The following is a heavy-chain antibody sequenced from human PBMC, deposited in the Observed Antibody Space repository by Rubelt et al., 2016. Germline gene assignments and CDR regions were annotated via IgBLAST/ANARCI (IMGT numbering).Heavy chain of an antibody. Sequence: EVQLVESGGDLVQPGGSLRLSCAASGFTFYSFGMNWVRQAPGKGPEWVSYISSNSFTIYYADSVKGRFTISRENAKNSLYLQMNNLRAKDTAVYYCARALYDSSGYYDYWGQGILVTVSS. D-gene: IGHD3-22*01. CDR3: ARALYDSSGYYDY. J-gene: IGHJ4*02. V-gene: IGHV3-48*04. CDR1: GFTFYSFG. CDR2: ISSNSFTI.